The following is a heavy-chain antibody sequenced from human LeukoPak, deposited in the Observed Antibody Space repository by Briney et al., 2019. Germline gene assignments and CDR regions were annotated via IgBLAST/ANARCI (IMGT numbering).Heavy chain of an antibody. CDR2: ISGSGGST. J-gene: IGHJ4*02. CDR3: ARVKRDCSGGTCYSYDY. CDR1: GFTFSSYA. Sequence: GGSLRLSCAASGFTFSSYAMSWVRQAPGKGLEWVSAISGSGGSTYYADSVKGRFTISRDNSKNTLYLQMNSLRAGDTAVYYCARVKRDCSGGTCYSYDYWGQGTLVTVSS. V-gene: IGHV3-23*01. D-gene: IGHD2-15*01.